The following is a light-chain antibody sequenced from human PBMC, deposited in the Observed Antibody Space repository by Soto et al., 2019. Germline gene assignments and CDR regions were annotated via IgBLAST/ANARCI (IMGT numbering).Light chain of an antibody. CDR1: QSISQW. Sequence: DIQMTQSPSTLSASVGDRDTITCRASQSISQWLAWYQQKPGKAPKLLIYKASSLESGVPSRFSGSGSGTEFTLTISSLQPDDFATYYCQQYDTYWTFGQGTRVEI. J-gene: IGKJ1*01. CDR2: KAS. CDR3: QQYDTYWT. V-gene: IGKV1-5*03.